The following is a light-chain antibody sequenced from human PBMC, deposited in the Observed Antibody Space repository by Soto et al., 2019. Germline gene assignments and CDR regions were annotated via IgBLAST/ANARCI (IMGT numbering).Light chain of an antibody. J-gene: IGKJ2*01. CDR1: LSVLYSSNNKNY. CDR2: WAS. Sequence: DIVMTQSPDSLAVSLGERATINCKSSLSVLYSSNNKNYLAWYQQKPRQPPKLLIYWASTRESGVPDRFSGSGSGTDFTLTVSSLQAEDVAVYYCQQYLNTPYTFGQGTKLEIK. V-gene: IGKV4-1*01. CDR3: QQYLNTPYT.